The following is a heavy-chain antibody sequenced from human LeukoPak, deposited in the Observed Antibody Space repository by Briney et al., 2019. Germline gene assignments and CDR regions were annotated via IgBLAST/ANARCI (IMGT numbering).Heavy chain of an antibody. V-gene: IGHV4-38-2*02. CDR3: AKQRGATPYYFDD. CDR1: GYSFNSGYY. J-gene: IGHJ4*02. CDR2: IHHSGST. D-gene: IGHD1-26*01. Sequence: SETLPLTCTVSGYSFNSGYYWGWIRQAPGKGLEWIGNIHHSGSTYYNPSLKSRVTISVDSSKNEFSLKLNSVTAADTAVYYCAKQRGATPYYFDDWGQGTLVTVSS.